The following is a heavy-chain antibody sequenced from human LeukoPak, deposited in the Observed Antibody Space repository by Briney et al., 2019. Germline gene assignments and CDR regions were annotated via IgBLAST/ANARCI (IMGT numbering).Heavy chain of an antibody. CDR2: IRAYNGNT. CDR3: ARGMSGYTEDPFDI. V-gene: IGHV1-18*01. J-gene: IGHJ3*02. CDR1: GYTFTSYS. D-gene: IGHD5-12*01. Sequence: ASVKVSCKASGYTFTSYSINWVRQAPGQGLEWMAWIRAYNGNTNYAQKFQGRLTLTRDTSTSTAYMELRSLRSDDTAIYFCARGMSGYTEDPFDIWGQGTVVTVSS.